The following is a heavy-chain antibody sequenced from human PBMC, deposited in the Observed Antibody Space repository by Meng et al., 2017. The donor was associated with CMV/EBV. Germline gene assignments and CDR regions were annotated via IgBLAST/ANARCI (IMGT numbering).Heavy chain of an antibody. CDR2: IKQDGSEK. D-gene: IGHD6-13*01. CDR1: GFTFSSYW. V-gene: IGHV3-7*01. CDR3: ARDGTIAAAGHSYYYYGMDV. J-gene: IGHJ6*02. Sequence: GGSLRLSCAASGFTFSSYWMSWVRQAPGKGLEWVANIKQDGSEKYYVDSVKGRFTISRDNAKNSLYLQMNSLRAEDTAVYYCARDGTIAAAGHSYYYYGMDVWGQGPRSPSP.